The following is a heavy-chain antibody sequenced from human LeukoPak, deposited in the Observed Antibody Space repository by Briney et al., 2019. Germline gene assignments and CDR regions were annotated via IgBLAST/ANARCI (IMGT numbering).Heavy chain of an antibody. J-gene: IGHJ6*04. CDR2: IKSDGSST. CDR1: GFTFSSYW. Sequence: GGSLRLSCAASGFTFSSYWMHWVRQAPGKGLVWVSRIKSDGSSTSYAQSVKGRFTISRDNAKNSLYLQMNSLRAEDTAVYYCAELGITMIGGVWGKGTTVTISS. CDR3: AELGITMIGGV. D-gene: IGHD3-10*02. V-gene: IGHV3-74*01.